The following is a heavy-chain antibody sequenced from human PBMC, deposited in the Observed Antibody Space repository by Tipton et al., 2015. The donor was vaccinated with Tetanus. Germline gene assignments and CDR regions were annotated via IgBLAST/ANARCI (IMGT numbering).Heavy chain of an antibody. D-gene: IGHD3-3*01. V-gene: IGHV4-59*01. CDR1: GGSITKDY. CDR3: ARIFDFLSGHFDF. CDR2: IYYSGST. Sequence: LRLSCNVSGGSITKDYWSWIRQPPGKGLGWIGYIYYSGSTNYNPSLKSRVTISVDTSKNQFSLKLSYVTAAGTSVEYCARIFDFLSGHFDFWGQGTLVAVSS. J-gene: IGHJ4*02.